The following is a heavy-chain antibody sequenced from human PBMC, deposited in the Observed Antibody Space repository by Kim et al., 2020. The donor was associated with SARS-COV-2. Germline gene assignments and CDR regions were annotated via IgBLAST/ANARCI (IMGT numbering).Heavy chain of an antibody. J-gene: IGHJ3*02. V-gene: IGHV3-30*07. CDR3: ARDRGYSSGWYWDAFDI. D-gene: IGHD6-19*01. Sequence: VKGRFTLSRDNSKNALYLQMNSLRAEDTAVYYCARDRGYSSGWYWDAFDIWGQGTMVTVSS.